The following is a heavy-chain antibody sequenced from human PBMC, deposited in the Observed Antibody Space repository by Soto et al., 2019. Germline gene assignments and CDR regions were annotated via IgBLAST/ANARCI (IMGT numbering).Heavy chain of an antibody. Sequence: QVQLVQSGAEVKKPGASVKVSCKASGYTFTSYYIHWVRQAPGQGLEWMGIINPSGGSTSYAQKFQGRATLTRDTSTNTVYMELSSLRSEDTAVYYCATPHDYGDYVWGYWGQGTLVTVSS. J-gene: IGHJ4*02. V-gene: IGHV1-46*03. D-gene: IGHD4-17*01. CDR3: ATPHDYGDYVWGY. CDR2: INPSGGST. CDR1: GYTFTSYY.